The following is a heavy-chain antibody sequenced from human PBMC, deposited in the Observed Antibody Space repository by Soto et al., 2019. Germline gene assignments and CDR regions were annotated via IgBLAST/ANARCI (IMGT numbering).Heavy chain of an antibody. V-gene: IGHV4-34*01. CDR2: INHSGST. CDR1: GGSCIGYY. CDR3: ARLGGYDQAFDQ. Sequence: PSETLSLTCAVYGGSCIGYYWRWIRQPPGTGLEWIGEINHSGSTNYNPSLKSRVTISVDTSKNQFSLNLTSVTAADTAVYSCARLGGYDQAFDQWGQGSLVTVSS. D-gene: IGHD3-22*01. J-gene: IGHJ4*02.